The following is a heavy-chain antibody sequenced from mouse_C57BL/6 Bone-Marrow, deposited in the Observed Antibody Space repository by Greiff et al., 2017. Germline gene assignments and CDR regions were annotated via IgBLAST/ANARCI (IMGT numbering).Heavy chain of an antibody. D-gene: IGHD3-2*02. Sequence: QVQLQQSGAELARPGASVKLSCKASGYTFTSYGISWVKQRTGQGLEWIGEIYPRSGNTYYNEKFKGKATLTADKSSSTAYMELRSLTSEDSAVYFCASDSSGFSWFAYWGQGTLVTVSA. CDR1: GYTFTSYG. J-gene: IGHJ3*01. CDR2: IYPRSGNT. CDR3: ASDSSGFSWFAY. V-gene: IGHV1-81*01.